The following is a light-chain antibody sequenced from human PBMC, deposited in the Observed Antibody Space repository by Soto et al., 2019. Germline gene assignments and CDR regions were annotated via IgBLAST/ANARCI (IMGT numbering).Light chain of an antibody. J-gene: IGKJ1*01. CDR1: QEISNW. CDR2: SAS. V-gene: IGKV1-16*01. Sequence: DIQMTQSPSSVSASVGDRVSITCRASQEISNWLAWYQQKPGKAPKLLIYSASSLQSGVPSRFSGSGSGTHFTLTISSLHPEDFATYYCQHYNSYSEAFGQGTKVELK. CDR3: QHYNSYSEA.